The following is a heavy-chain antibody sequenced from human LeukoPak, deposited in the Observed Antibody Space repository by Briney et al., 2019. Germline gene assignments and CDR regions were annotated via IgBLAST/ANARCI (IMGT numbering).Heavy chain of an antibody. CDR1: GFTFSAYS. V-gene: IGHV3-48*01. CDR2: ISSSTSTI. CDR3: ARDAYSYGFEYFQD. J-gene: IGHJ1*01. Sequence: PGGSLGLSCAASGFTFSAYSMNWVRQAPGKGLEWVSYISSSTSTIDYADSVKGRFTISRDNAKNSLYLQMNSLRAEDTAVYYCARDAYSYGFEYFQDWGQGTLVTVSS. D-gene: IGHD5-18*01.